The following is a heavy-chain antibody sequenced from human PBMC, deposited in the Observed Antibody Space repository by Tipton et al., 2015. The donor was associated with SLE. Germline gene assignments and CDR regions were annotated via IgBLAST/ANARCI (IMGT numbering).Heavy chain of an antibody. CDR1: GGSFNGYS. CDR3: ARRSGDFWSGYTYYFDY. V-gene: IGHV4-34*01. Sequence: TLSLTCAVSGGSFNGYSWSWVRQSPGKGLEWIGEISHSRTTNYNPSLKSRVTISVDTSKNQFSLKLSSVTAADTAVYYCARRSGDFWSGYTYYFDYWGQGTLVTVSS. D-gene: IGHD3-3*01. CDR2: ISHSRTT. J-gene: IGHJ4*02.